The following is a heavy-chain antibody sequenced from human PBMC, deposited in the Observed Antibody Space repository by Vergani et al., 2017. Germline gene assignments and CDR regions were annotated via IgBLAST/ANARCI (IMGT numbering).Heavy chain of an antibody. J-gene: IGHJ4*02. V-gene: IGHV1-46*03. CDR1: GYTFTSYY. CDR3: ARDLRDGYNEYYFDY. CDR2: INPSGGST. Sequence: QVQLVQSGAEVKKPGASVKVSCKASGYTFTSYYMHWVRQAPGQGPEWMGIINPSGGSTSYAQKFQGRVTMTRDTSTSTVYMELSSLRSEDTAVYYCARDLRDGYNEYYFDYWGQGTLVTVSS. D-gene: IGHD5-24*01.